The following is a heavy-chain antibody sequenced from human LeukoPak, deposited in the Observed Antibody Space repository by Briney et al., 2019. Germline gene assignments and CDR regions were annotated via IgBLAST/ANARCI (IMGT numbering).Heavy chain of an antibody. D-gene: IGHD6-13*01. Sequence: GGSLRLSCAASGFTFSSYWMHWVRQAPGKGLVWVSRINSEGSSTSYADSVKGRFTISRDNAKNTLYLQMNSLRAEDTAVYYCAREGSSLPFDYWGQGTLVTVSS. CDR2: INSEGSST. V-gene: IGHV3-74*01. J-gene: IGHJ4*02. CDR1: GFTFSSYW. CDR3: AREGSSLPFDY.